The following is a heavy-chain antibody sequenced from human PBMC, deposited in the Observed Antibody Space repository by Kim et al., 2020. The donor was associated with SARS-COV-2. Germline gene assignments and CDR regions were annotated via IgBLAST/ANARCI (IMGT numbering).Heavy chain of an antibody. CDR2: ISYDGSNK. CDR1: GFTFSSYG. CDR3: WAHAGYYDSSGYSWGVDY. Sequence: GGSLRLSCAASGFTFSSYGMHWVRQAPGKGLEWVAVISYDGSNKYYADSVKGRFTISRDNSKNTLYLQMNSLRAEDTAVYYCWAHAGYYDSSGYSWGVDYWGQGTLVTVSS. J-gene: IGHJ4*02. V-gene: IGHV3-30*03. D-gene: IGHD3-22*01.